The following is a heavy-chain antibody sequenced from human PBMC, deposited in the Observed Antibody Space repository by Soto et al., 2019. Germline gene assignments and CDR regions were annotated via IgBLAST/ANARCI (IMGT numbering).Heavy chain of an antibody. CDR2: IYYSGST. V-gene: IGHV4-31*03. CDR1: GGSISSGGYY. CDR3: ARASKRGVDWFDP. Sequence: PSETLSLTCTVSGGSISSGGYYWSWIRQHPGKGLEWIGYIYYSGSTYYNPSLKSRVTISVDTSKNQFSLKLSSVTAADTAVYYCARASKRGVDWFDPWGQGTLVTVSS. D-gene: IGHD2-15*01. J-gene: IGHJ5*02.